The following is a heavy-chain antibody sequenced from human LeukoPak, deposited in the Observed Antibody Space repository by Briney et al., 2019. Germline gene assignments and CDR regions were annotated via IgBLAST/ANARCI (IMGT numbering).Heavy chain of an antibody. CDR2: ISYDGSNK. V-gene: IGHV3-30*14. Sequence: GGSLRLSCAASGFTFSSYAMHWVRQAPGKGLEWVAVISYDGSNKYYADSVKGRFTISRDNSKNTLYLQMNSLRAEDTAVYYCARDTSSIAAAYYYYYYYMDVWGKGTTVTVSS. J-gene: IGHJ6*03. D-gene: IGHD6-6*01. CDR1: GFTFSSYA. CDR3: ARDTSSIAAAYYYYYYYMDV.